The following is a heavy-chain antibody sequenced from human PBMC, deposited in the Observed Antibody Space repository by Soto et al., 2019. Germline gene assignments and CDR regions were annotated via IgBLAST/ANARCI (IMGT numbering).Heavy chain of an antibody. CDR2: IYYSGST. V-gene: IGHV4-30-4*01. Sequence: QVQLQESGPGLVKPSQTLSLTCTVSGGSISSGDYYWSWIRQPPGKGLEWIGYIYYSGSTYYNPSLKSRVTISVDTSKNQFSPKLSSVTAADTAVYYCAKGKRITMVRGAHDAFDIWGQGTMVTVSS. CDR1: GGSISSGDYY. J-gene: IGHJ3*02. D-gene: IGHD3-10*01. CDR3: AKGKRITMVRGAHDAFDI.